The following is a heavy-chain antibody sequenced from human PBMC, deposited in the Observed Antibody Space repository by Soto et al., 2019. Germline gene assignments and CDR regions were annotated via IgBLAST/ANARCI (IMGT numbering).Heavy chain of an antibody. CDR2: INPSGGST. J-gene: IGHJ6*02. CDR1: GYTFTSYY. V-gene: IGHV1-46*01. D-gene: IGHD2-21*02. Sequence: ASVKVSCKASGYTFTSYYMHWVRQAPGQGLEWMGIINPSGGSTSYAQRFQGRVTMTRDTSTSTVYMELSSLRSEDTAVYYCARSGHCGGDCYHYYYYYGMDVWGQGTTVTVSS. CDR3: ARSGHCGGDCYHYYYYYGMDV.